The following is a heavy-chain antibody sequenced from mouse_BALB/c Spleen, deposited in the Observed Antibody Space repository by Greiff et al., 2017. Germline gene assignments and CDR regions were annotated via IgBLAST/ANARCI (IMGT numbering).Heavy chain of an antibody. CDR3: TIGDYGWAY. Sequence: QVQLKQPGAELVKPGASVKLSFTSYWMHWVKLRPGQGFEWIGEINPSNGGTNYNEKFKRKATLTVDKSSSTAYMQLSSLTSEDSAVYYCTIGDYGWAYWGQGTLVTVSA. CDR1: TSYW. J-gene: IGHJ3*01. V-gene: IGHV1S16*01. D-gene: IGHD1-2*01. CDR2: INPSNGGT.